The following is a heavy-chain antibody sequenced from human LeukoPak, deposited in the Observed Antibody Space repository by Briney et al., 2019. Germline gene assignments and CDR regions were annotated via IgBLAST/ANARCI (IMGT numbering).Heavy chain of an antibody. V-gene: IGHV3-20*04. CDR2: ISWNGAGT. D-gene: IGHD7-27*01. Sequence: GGSLRLSCAATGFIFEDYGMVWIRQAPGKGLEWVSGISWNGAGTDYADSVKGGFTISRDDAKNSLYLQMNSLRAEDTALYYCARDKWGPDYWGQGTLVTVSS. J-gene: IGHJ4*02. CDR3: ARDKWGPDY. CDR1: GFIFEDYG.